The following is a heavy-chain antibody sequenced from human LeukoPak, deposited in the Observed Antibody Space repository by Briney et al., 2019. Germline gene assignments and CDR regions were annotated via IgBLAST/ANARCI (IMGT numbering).Heavy chain of an antibody. V-gene: IGHV1-8*03. Sequence: ASVKVSCKASGGTFSSYAISWVRQATGQGLEWMGWMNPNSGNTGYAQKFQGRVTITRNTSISTAYMELSSLRSEDTAVYYCARYRTALDYWGQGTLVTVSS. CDR1: GGTFSSYA. D-gene: IGHD4-17*01. CDR2: MNPNSGNT. CDR3: ARYRTALDY. J-gene: IGHJ4*02.